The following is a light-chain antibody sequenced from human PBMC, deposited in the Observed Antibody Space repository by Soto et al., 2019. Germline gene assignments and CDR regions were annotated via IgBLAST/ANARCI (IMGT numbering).Light chain of an antibody. CDR2: GAS. CDR3: QQVNSYPSYS. J-gene: IGKJ2*01. CDR1: QGISSY. Sequence: DIQLTQSPSFLSASVGDSVTLTCRASQGISSYLAWYQQKPGKAPKLLIYGASTVQTGVPSRFTGSGSGTEFTLTSSSLQPEDFATYYCQQVNSYPSYSFGQGTKLEIK. V-gene: IGKV1-9*01.